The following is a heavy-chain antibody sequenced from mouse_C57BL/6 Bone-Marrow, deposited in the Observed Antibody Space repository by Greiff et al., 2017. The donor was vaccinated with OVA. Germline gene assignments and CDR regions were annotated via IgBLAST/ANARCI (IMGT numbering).Heavy chain of an antibody. V-gene: IGHV5-4*01. Sequence: EVKVVESGGGLVKPGGSLKLSCAASGFTFSSYAMSWVRQTPEKRLEWVATISDGGSYTYYPDNVKGRFTISRDNAKNNLYLQMSHLKSEDTAMYYCARDGGWLLRFDYWGQGTTLTVSS. CDR3: ARDGGWLLRFDY. CDR1: GFTFSSYA. J-gene: IGHJ2*01. CDR2: ISDGGSYT. D-gene: IGHD2-3*01.